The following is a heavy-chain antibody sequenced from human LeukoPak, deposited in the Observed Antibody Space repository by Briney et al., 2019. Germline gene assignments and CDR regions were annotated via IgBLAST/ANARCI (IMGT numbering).Heavy chain of an antibody. Sequence: SETLSLTCTVSGGSISSYYWSWIRQPPGKGLEWIGYIYYSGSTNYNPSLKSRVTISVDTSKNQFSLKLSSVTAADTAVYYCARGNDRDYDLWSGYYTGLTNWFDPWGQGTLVTVSS. J-gene: IGHJ5*02. V-gene: IGHV4-59*01. CDR3: ARGNDRDYDLWSGYYTGLTNWFDP. CDR2: IYYSGST. CDR1: GGSISSYY. D-gene: IGHD3-3*01.